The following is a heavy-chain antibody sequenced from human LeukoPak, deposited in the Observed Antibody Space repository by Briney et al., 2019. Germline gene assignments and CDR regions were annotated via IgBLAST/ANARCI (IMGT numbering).Heavy chain of an antibody. CDR2: IKQDGSEK. J-gene: IGHJ4*02. V-gene: IGHV3-7*01. CDR3: ARADYDYVWGSYRQYYFDY. Sequence: SGGSLRLSCAASGFTFSTYYMSWVRQAPGTGLEWVANIKQDGSEKYYVDSVKGRFTISRDNAKNSLYLQMNSLRAEDTAVYYCARADYDYVWGSYRQYYFDYWGQGTLVTVSS. D-gene: IGHD3-16*02. CDR1: GFTFSTYY.